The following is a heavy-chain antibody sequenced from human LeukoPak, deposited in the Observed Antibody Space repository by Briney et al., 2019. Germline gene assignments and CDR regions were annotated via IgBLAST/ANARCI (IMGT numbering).Heavy chain of an antibody. CDR1: GFTFDDYA. CDR2: ISWNSGSI. Sequence: GGSLRLSCAASGFTFDDYAMHWVRQAPGKGLEWVSGISWNSGSIGYADSVKGRFTISRDNAKNTLYLQMNSLRAEDTAVYYCARVGYYGMDVWGQGTTVTVSS. V-gene: IGHV3-9*01. J-gene: IGHJ6*02. CDR3: ARVGYYGMDV.